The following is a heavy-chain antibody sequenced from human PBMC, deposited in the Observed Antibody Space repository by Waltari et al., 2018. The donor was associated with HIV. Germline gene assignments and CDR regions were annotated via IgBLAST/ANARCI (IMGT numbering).Heavy chain of an antibody. J-gene: IGHJ4*02. CDR1: GFTFGDYG. CDR3: ARGGVAVPGIHY. D-gene: IGHD6-19*01. Sequence: DVQVVASGGGLVKPGRSLRLSCTGSGFTFGDYGVSWFRQAPGKGLEWVGFIRLKANGGATQYGASVKGRFTISREDSKSVAYLQMNSLEIEDTAVYFCARGGVAVPGIHYWGQGTLVIVSS. CDR2: IRLKANGGAT. V-gene: IGHV3-49*05.